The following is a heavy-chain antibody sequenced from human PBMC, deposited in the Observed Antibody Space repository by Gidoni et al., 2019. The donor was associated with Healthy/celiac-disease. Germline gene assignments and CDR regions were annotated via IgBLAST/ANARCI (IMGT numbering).Heavy chain of an antibody. V-gene: IGHV3-9*03. Sequence: EVQLVESGGGLVQPGRSLRLSCAASGFTFDDYAMHWVRQAPGKGLEWVSGISWNSGSIGYADSVKGRFTISRDNAKNSLYLQMNSLRAEDMALYYCAKDMVGGRGAGRWLQQTETPGAFDIWGQGTMVTVSS. J-gene: IGHJ3*02. CDR2: ISWNSGSI. CDR1: GFTFDDYA. CDR3: AKDMVGGRGAGRWLQQTETPGAFDI. D-gene: IGHD1-1*01.